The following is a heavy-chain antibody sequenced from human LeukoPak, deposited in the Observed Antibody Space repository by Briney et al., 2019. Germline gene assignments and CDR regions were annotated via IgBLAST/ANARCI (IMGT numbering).Heavy chain of an antibody. CDR3: ARGHRIAARGDYFDY. J-gene: IGHJ4*02. Sequence: ASVKVSCKASGYTFSNFGINWVRQAPGQGLEWMEWISGNNDNSNYGQKFQGRLTMTSDTSTSTVYMELSSLRSEDTAVYFCARGHRIAARGDYFDYWGQGALVTVSS. D-gene: IGHD6-6*01. V-gene: IGHV1-18*01. CDR1: GYTFSNFG. CDR2: ISGNNDNS.